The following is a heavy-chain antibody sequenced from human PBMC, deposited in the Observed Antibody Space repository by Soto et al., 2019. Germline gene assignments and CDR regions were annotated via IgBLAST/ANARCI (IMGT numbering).Heavy chain of an antibody. CDR2: ISGNSANT. J-gene: IGHJ4*02. D-gene: IGHD1-26*01. Sequence: EVQLLESGGGLVQPGGSLRLSCAASGFTFNTYVMSWVRQAPGKGLEWVSEISGNSANTYYADSVKGRFTISRDNSKNPRYLQMNSLSADDTAVYYCAKKLGPVDGRKEPLDYWGQGTLVTVSS. CDR1: GFTFNTYV. V-gene: IGHV3-23*01. CDR3: AKKLGPVDGRKEPLDY.